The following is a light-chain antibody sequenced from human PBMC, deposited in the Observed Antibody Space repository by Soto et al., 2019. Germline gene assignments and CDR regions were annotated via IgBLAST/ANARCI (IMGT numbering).Light chain of an antibody. Sequence: QSALTQPASVSGSTGPSITISCTGTSSDVGGYNYVSWYQQHPGKAPKLMIYDVSNRPSGVSNRFSGSKSGNTASLTISGLQAEDEAYYYCSSYTSSSTYVVFGGGTKLTVL. CDR2: DVS. V-gene: IGLV2-14*01. CDR3: SSYTSSSTYVV. CDR1: SSDVGGYNY. J-gene: IGLJ2*01.